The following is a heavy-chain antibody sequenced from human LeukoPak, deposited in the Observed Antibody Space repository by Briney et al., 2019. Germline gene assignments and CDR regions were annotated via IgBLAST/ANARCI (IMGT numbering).Heavy chain of an antibody. CDR2: ISSSGSTK. J-gene: IGHJ4*02. V-gene: IGHV3-48*04. Sequence: PGGSLRLSCGASGITFSSYSMNWVRQAPGKGLEWVSYISSSGSTKYYADSVKGRFTISRDNTKNSLYPQMNSLRAEDTAVYFCAREWAGPSFDYWGQGTLVTASS. CDR3: AREWAGPSFDY. CDR1: GITFSSYS. D-gene: IGHD6-19*01.